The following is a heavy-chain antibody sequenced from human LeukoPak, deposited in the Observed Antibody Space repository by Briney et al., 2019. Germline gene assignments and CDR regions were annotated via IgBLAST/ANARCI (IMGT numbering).Heavy chain of an antibody. Sequence: SETLSLTCAVYGGSFSGYYWSWIRQPPGKGLEWIGEINHSGSTNYNPSLKSRVTISVDTSKNQFSLKLSSVTAADTAVYYCAREGFGSTGSWGQGTLVTVSS. D-gene: IGHD2-2*01. V-gene: IGHV4-34*01. CDR1: GGSFSGYY. J-gene: IGHJ5*02. CDR2: INHSGST. CDR3: AREGFGSTGS.